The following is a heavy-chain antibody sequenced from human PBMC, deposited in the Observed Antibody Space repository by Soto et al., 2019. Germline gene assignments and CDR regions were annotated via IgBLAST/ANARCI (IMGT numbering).Heavy chain of an antibody. D-gene: IGHD3-3*01. CDR1: GFTFSSYG. V-gene: IGHV3-30*18. J-gene: IGHJ5*02. CDR3: AKDRYDFWSGYYNPNWFDP. CDR2: ISYDGSNK. Sequence: GGSLRLSCAASGFTFSSYGMHWVRQAPGKGLEWVAVISYDGSNKYYADSVKGRFTISRDNSKNTLYLQMNSLRAEDTAVYYCAKDRYDFWSGYYNPNWFDPWGQGTLVTVSS.